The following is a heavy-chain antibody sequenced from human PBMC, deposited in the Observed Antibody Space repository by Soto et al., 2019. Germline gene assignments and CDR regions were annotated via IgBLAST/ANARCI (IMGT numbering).Heavy chain of an antibody. CDR3: ARMITGTTGVLDC. CDR2: INPNSGDT. D-gene: IGHD1-20*01. J-gene: IGHJ4*02. Sequence: ASVKVSCKASGYTFTGYYMHWVRQAPGQGLEWMGGINPNSGDTNYAPKFQGWATMTRDTSISTAYMELSRLKSDDTAVYYCARMITGTTGVLDCWGQGTLVTVST. CDR1: GYTFTGYY. V-gene: IGHV1-2*04.